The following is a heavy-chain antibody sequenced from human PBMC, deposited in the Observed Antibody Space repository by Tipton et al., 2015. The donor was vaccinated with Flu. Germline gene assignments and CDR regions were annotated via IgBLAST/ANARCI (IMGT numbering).Heavy chain of an antibody. Sequence: YYWGWIRQSPGKGLEWIGSVYHTGSSYYNPSLKSRVTISVDTSKNQFSLMLSSVTAADTAVYYCARDGGKDYDSSGYYWGYWGQGTLVTVSS. D-gene: IGHD3-22*01. CDR3: ARDGGKDYDSSGYYWGY. V-gene: IGHV4-38-2*02. CDR2: VYHTGSS. J-gene: IGHJ4*02. CDR1: YY.